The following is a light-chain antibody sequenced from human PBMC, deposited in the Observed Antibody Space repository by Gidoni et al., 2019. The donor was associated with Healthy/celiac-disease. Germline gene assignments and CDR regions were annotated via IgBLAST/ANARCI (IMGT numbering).Light chain of an antibody. J-gene: IGKJ3*01. CDR3: QQYGPGVFT. CDR1: QSVSSSY. V-gene: IGKV3-20*01. CDR2: GAS. Sequence: EIVLTQSPGTLSLSPGERATLSCRASQSVSSSYLAWYQQKPGQAPRLLIYGASSRATGIPDRFSGSGSGTDFTLTISRLEPEDFAVYYCQQYGPGVFTFGPXTKVDIK.